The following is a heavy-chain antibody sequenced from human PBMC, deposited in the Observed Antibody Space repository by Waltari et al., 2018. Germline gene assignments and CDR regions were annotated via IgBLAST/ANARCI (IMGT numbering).Heavy chain of an antibody. CDR1: GFTFSSYG. D-gene: IGHD4-17*01. Sequence: QVQLVESGGGVVQPGRSLRLSCAASGFTFSSYGMPWVRQAPGKGLEWVAVIWYDGSNKYYADSVKGRFTISRDNSKNTLYLQMNSLRAEDTAVYYCARVLATVTTPLGYWGQGTLVTVSS. V-gene: IGHV3-33*01. CDR2: IWYDGSNK. J-gene: IGHJ4*02. CDR3: ARVLATVTTPLGY.